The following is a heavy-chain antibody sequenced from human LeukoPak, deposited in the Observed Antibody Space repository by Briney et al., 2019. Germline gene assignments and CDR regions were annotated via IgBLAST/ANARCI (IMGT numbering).Heavy chain of an antibody. CDR2: INPNSGGT. Sequence: ASVKVSCKASGYTFTGYYMHWVRQAPGQGLEWMGWINPNSGGTNYAQKFQGRVTMTRDTSISTAYIELSRLRSDDTAVYYCARDPTYYYDSSGYVSEAFDIWGQGTMVTVSS. CDR1: GYTFTGYY. J-gene: IGHJ3*02. D-gene: IGHD3-22*01. CDR3: ARDPTYYYDSSGYVSEAFDI. V-gene: IGHV1-2*02.